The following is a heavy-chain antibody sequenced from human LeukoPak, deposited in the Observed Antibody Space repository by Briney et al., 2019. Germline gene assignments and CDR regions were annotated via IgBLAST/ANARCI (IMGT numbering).Heavy chain of an antibody. CDR1: GFTFYTYA. CDR2: LDAGGGNT. V-gene: IGHV3-23*01. J-gene: IGHJ4*02. D-gene: IGHD5-12*01. CDR3: AKDEGYDPIYYLES. Sequence: GGSLRLSCAASGFTFYTYAMTWVRQAPGKGLEWVSALDAGGGNTYYADSVKGRFTISRDNSKNTVYLQMNSLSAEDTAVYYCAKDEGYDPIYYLESWGQGTLVTVSS.